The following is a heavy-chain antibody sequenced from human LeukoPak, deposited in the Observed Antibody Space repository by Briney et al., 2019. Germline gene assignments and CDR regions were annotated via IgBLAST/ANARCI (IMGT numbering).Heavy chain of an antibody. D-gene: IGHD3-10*01. J-gene: IGHJ4*02. Sequence: GGSLRLSCAASEFTFSNAWMSWVRQAPGKGLEWVGRIKSKTDGGTTDYAAPAKGRFTISRDDSKNTLYLQMNSLKTEDTAVYYCTTDIYRLWFFDYWGQGTLVTVSS. CDR2: IKSKTDGGTT. V-gene: IGHV3-15*01. CDR3: TTDIYRLWFFDY. CDR1: EFTFSNAW.